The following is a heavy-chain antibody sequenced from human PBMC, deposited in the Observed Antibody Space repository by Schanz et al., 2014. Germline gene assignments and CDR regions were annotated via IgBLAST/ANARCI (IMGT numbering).Heavy chain of an antibody. J-gene: IGHJ3*01. Sequence: QVQLVQSGAEVKKPGASVKVSCKASGYTFVSYSMHWVRQAPGQGLEWMGIINPSGGGTSYALRSQDRVTVTRAASTTTAYMVLRSLRSDDTAMYYCATMWGYCTATACQILEVLDVWGQGTMVTVSS. D-gene: IGHD2-8*02. CDR3: ATMWGYCTATACQILEVLDV. V-gene: IGHV1-46*01. CDR1: GYTFVSYS. CDR2: INPSGGGT.